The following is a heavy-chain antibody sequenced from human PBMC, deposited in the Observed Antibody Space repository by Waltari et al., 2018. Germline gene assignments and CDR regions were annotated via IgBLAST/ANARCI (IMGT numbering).Heavy chain of an antibody. D-gene: IGHD5-18*01. CDR1: GFTFSSYA. CDR2: ISGSGGST. Sequence: EVQLLESGGGLVQPGGSLRLSCAASGFTFSSYAMSWVRQAPGKGLEWVSAISGSGGSTYYAGSVKGRFTISRDNSKNTLYLQMNSLRAEDTAVYYCAKDTERWLQHFDYWGQGTLVTVSS. V-gene: IGHV3-23*01. J-gene: IGHJ4*02. CDR3: AKDTERWLQHFDY.